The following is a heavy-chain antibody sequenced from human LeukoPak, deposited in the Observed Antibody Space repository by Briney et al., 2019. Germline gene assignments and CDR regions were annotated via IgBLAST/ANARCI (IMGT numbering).Heavy chain of an antibody. D-gene: IGHD2-21*01. V-gene: IGHV3-21*01. CDR3: ARDFDRGGDYHHFDV. Sequence: GGSLRLSCVASGFTFSSYSMNWVRQAPGRGLEWVSSIITLSATYFYYADSVKGRFTISRDNAKNSLYLQMDSLRAEDTAVYYCARDFDRGGDYHHFDVWGQGTLVTVSS. J-gene: IGHJ4*02. CDR1: GFTFSSYS. CDR2: IITLSATYF.